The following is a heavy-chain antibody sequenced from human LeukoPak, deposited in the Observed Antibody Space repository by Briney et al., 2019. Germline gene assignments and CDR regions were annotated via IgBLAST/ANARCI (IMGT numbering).Heavy chain of an antibody. V-gene: IGHV3-48*04. J-gene: IGHJ4*02. Sequence: GGSLRLSCAASGFTFSSYSMNWVRQAPGKGLEWVSYISSSGSTIYYADSVKGRFTISRDNAKNSLYLQMNSLRAEDTAVYYCAKSRSDVVDYWGQGTLVTVSS. D-gene: IGHD3-3*01. CDR3: AKSRSDVVDY. CDR1: GFTFSSYS. CDR2: ISSSGSTI.